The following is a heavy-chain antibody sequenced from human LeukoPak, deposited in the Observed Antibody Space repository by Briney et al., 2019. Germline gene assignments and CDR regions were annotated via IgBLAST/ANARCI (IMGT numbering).Heavy chain of an antibody. D-gene: IGHD1/OR15-1a*01. CDR1: GFTFSSYG. J-gene: IGHJ4*02. CDR3: ATSQENNFDY. CDR2: ISYDGSNK. Sequence: GRSLRLSCAASGFTFSSYGMHWVRQAPSKGLEWVAVISYDGSNKYYADSVKGRFTISRDNSKNTLYLQMNSLRAEDTAVYYCATSQENNFDYWGQGTLVTVSS. V-gene: IGHV3-30*03.